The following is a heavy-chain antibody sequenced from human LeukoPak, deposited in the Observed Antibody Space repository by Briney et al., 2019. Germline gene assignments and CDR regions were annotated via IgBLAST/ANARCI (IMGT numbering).Heavy chain of an antibody. Sequence: GGSLRLSCAASGFTFGNAWMTWVRQAPGKGLEWVSALSGSGDRTFYVDSVKGRFTVSRDNSKNTLYLQMDSLRVDDTALYYCARGGTNYYYMDVWGNGTTVTVSS. J-gene: IGHJ6*03. V-gene: IGHV3-23*01. CDR1: GFTFGNAW. CDR2: LSGSGDRT. CDR3: ARGGTNYYYMDV.